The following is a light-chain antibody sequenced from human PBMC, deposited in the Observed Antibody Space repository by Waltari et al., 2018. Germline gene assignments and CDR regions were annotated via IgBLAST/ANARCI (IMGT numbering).Light chain of an antibody. CDR3: QQYNEWPYP. Sequence: ETIMTQSPAILPVSPGETATLSCRASKSIAKNLAWYKQTPGQAPRLLIYVASSRGTGIPARFFGAGSGTDFTLTSSSLQSEGFAVYYCQQYNEWPYPFGQGTKVDLK. V-gene: IGKV3-15*01. J-gene: IGKJ2*01. CDR2: VAS. CDR1: KSIAKN.